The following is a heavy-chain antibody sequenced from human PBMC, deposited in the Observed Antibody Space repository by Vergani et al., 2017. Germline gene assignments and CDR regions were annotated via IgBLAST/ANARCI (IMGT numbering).Heavy chain of an antibody. V-gene: IGHV4-39*07. CDR2: IYYSGST. CDR3: ARVITYNWFDP. J-gene: IGHJ5*02. CDR1: GFTLSSYS. D-gene: IGHD3-10*01. Sequence: VQLVESGGGLVKPGGSLRLSCAASGFTLSSYSMNWVRQAPGKGLEWIGSIYYSGSTYYNPSLKSRVTISVDTSKNQFSLKLSSVTAADTAVYYCARVITYNWFDPWGQGTLVTVSS.